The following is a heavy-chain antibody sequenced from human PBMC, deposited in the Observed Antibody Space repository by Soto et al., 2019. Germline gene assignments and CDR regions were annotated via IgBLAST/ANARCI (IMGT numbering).Heavy chain of an antibody. D-gene: IGHD1-7*01. CDR2: ISTNSGNT. Sequence: ASLKVSCKASGYPFGTYAITWVRQAPGQGLEWVGWISTNSGNTYYAQNFQGRVTLTTDTSTTTAYMEFRSLTSDDTAIYYCARTYNWNSEGFDHWGQGTLVTVSS. V-gene: IGHV1-18*04. CDR3: ARTYNWNSEGFDH. CDR1: GYPFGTYA. J-gene: IGHJ4*02.